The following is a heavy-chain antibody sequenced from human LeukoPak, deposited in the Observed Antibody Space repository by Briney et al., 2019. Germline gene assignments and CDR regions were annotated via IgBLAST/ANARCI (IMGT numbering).Heavy chain of an antibody. CDR3: TSPGVINDF. J-gene: IGHJ4*02. CDR1: GFTFSGSA. CDR2: IRSKANSYAT. Sequence: GGSLRLSCAASGFTFSGSAMHWVRQASGKGLECVGRIRSKANSYATAYAASVKGRFTISRDDSKNTAYLQMNSLKTEDTAVYYCTSPGVINDFWGQGTLVTVSS. V-gene: IGHV3-73*01. D-gene: IGHD3-10*01.